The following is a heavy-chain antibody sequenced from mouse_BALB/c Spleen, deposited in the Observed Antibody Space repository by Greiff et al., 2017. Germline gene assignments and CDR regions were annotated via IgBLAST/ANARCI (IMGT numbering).Heavy chain of an antibody. D-gene: IGHD2-4*01. CDR3: ARSPYDYEAPYFDY. J-gene: IGHJ2*01. CDR1: GYTFTSYW. CDR2: INPSTGYT. Sequence: VQLQQSGAELAKPGASVKMSCKASGYTFTSYWMHWVKQRPGQGLEWIGYINPSTGYTEYNQKFKDKATLTADKSSSTAYMQLSSLTSEDSAVYYCARSPYDYEAPYFDYWGQGTTLTVSS. V-gene: IGHV1-7*01.